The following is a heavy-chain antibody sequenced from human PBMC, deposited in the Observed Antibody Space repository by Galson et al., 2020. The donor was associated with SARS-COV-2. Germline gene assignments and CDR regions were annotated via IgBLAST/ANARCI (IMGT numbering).Heavy chain of an antibody. CDR2: ISDTGAKT. CDR1: GFIFSKYT. Sequence: GGSLRLSCAASGFIFSKYTMSWVRQAPGKGLEWVSAISDTGAKTYYADSVEGRFTISRDNSKNTLLLQMSSLRAEDTAVYYCGRHRGAYSAYDYWGLGIVVTVSS. V-gene: IGHV3-23*01. CDR3: GRHRGAYSAYDY. J-gene: IGHJ4*02. D-gene: IGHD5-12*01.